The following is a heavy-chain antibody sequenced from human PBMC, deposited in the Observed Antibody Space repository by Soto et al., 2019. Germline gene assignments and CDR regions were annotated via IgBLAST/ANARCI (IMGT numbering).Heavy chain of an antibody. J-gene: IGHJ4*02. V-gene: IGHV1-69*19. CDR1: GGTFNTYA. CDR2: SSPMFGAA. D-gene: IGHD3-10*01. CDR3: AREVQVHTPAFVY. Sequence: QVQLVQSGAEMKKPGSSVKVSCQSSGGTFNTYAMNWVRQAPGQGPEWMGDSSPMFGAANYEPKFQVRVTITADESTGTSYMQLSSLTSEDTALYFCAREVQVHTPAFVYWGQGTLVTVSS.